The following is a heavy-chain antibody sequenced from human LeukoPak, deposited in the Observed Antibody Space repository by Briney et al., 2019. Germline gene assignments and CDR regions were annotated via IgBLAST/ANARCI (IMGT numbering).Heavy chain of an antibody. CDR2: INPSGGST. Sequence: ASVKVSCKASGYTFTSYYMHWVRQAPGQGLEWMGIINPSGGSTSYAQKFQGRVTMTRDTSTSTVYMELSSLRSEDTAVYYCARGGVVSFKHYYDSSGYIPADWGQGTLVTVSS. V-gene: IGHV1-46*01. CDR1: GYTFTSYY. D-gene: IGHD3-22*01. CDR3: ARGGVVSFKHYYDSSGYIPAD. J-gene: IGHJ4*02.